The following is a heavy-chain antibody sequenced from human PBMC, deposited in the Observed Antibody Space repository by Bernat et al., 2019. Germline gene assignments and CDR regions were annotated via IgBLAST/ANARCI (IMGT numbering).Heavy chain of an antibody. CDR3: ARRDYYDRGGYYSLDY. J-gene: IGHJ4*02. Sequence: QITLKESGPTLVKPTQTLTLTCTFSGFSLSTSRMGVGWIRQPPGKALEWFALIYWDDDKRYSPSLKSRLTITKDTSKNQVVLTMTNMDPVDTATYYCARRDYYDRGGYYSLDYGGQGTRGTVTT. CDR2: IYWDDDK. D-gene: IGHD3-22*01. CDR1: GFSLSTSRMG. V-gene: IGHV2-5*02.